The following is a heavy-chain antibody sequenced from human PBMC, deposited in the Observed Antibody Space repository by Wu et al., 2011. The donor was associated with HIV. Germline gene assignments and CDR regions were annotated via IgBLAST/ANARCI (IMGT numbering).Heavy chain of an antibody. CDR1: GYTFSSSD. CDR2: MNPNTGNT. Sequence: ASVKVSCKASGYTFSSSDINWVRQAPGQGLEWVGWMNPNTGNTGYGEKFQGRVTISTNTSISTAYMEVRSLRSEDTALYYCVRVSYYYDGSGYNDAFDIWGRGTMVSVSS. V-gene: IGHV1-8*03. J-gene: IGHJ3*02. CDR3: VRVSYYYDGSGYNDAFDI. D-gene: IGHD3-22*01.